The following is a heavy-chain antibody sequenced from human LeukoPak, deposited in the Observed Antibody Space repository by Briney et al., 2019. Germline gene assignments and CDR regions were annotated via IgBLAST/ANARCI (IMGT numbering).Heavy chain of an antibody. CDR3: ARDMSSSGEDY. D-gene: IGHD6-6*01. Sequence: QPGGSLRLSCAASGFTFSSDWMHWVRQAPGKGLVWVSRINSDGSSTSYADSVKGRFTISRDNAKNTLYLQMNSLRAEDTAVYYCARDMSSSGEDYWGQGTLVTVSS. CDR1: GFTFSSDW. CDR2: INSDGSST. V-gene: IGHV3-74*01. J-gene: IGHJ4*02.